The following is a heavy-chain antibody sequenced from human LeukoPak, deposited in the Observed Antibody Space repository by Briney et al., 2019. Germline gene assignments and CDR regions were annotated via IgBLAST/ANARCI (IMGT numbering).Heavy chain of an antibody. CDR2: IYYSGST. D-gene: IGHD2/OR15-2a*01. J-gene: IGHJ4*02. CDR1: GGSISSYY. V-gene: IGHV4-59*01. Sequence: SETLSLTCSVSGGSISSYYWSWIRQPPGKGLEWIGYIYYSGSTNYNPSLKSRVTISVDTSKNQFSLKLSSVTAADTAVYYCARVRGVVPTTFDYWGQGTLVTVSS. CDR3: ARVRGVVPTTFDY.